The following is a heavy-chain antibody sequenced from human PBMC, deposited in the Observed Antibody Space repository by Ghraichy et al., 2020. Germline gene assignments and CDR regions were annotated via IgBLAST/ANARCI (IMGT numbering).Heavy chain of an antibody. Sequence: PSLTCTVSGGSINSGGYYWTWIRQHPGKGLEWIGYIYYSGSTYYNPSLKSRVTISPDTSRNQFSLQLSSVTAADTAVYYCARAVTSRWFDPWGQGTLVTVSS. CDR1: GGSINSGGYY. CDR2: IYYSGST. CDR3: ARAVTSRWFDP. D-gene: IGHD4-11*01. J-gene: IGHJ5*02. V-gene: IGHV4-31*03.